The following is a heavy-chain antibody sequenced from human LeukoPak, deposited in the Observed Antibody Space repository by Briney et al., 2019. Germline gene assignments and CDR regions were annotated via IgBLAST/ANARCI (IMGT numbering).Heavy chain of an antibody. Sequence: GGSLRLSCAASGFTFSSYAMTWVRQAPGKGLEWVSGISGSGGSTYYADSVKGRFTISRDNSKNTLYLQMNSLRAGDTAIYYCAKDLSCSTATCSLDYWGQGTLVTVSS. CDR2: ISGSGGST. D-gene: IGHD2-2*01. CDR1: GFTFSSYA. CDR3: AKDLSCSTATCSLDY. J-gene: IGHJ4*02. V-gene: IGHV3-23*01.